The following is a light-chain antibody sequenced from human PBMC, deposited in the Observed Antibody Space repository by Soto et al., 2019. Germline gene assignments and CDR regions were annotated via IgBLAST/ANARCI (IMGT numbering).Light chain of an antibody. CDR1: QSVSFSY. J-gene: IGKJ4*01. CDR2: GAT. CDR3: QQYGSSPLT. Sequence: EIVLTQSPGTLSLSPGDRATLSYRASQSVSFSYLAWYQQKAGQAPRLLIYGATSRATGIPDRFSGSESGTDFTLTISRLEPEDFAVYYCQQYGSSPLTFGGGTKVEIK. V-gene: IGKV3-20*01.